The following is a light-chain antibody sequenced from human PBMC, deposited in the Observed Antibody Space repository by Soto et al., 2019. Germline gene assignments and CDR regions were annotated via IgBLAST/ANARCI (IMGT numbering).Light chain of an antibody. J-gene: IGKJ5*01. V-gene: IGKV1-33*01. Sequence: DIQMTKSPSSLSASVGDRVTITCQASQDITMYLNWYQQKPGKAPKLLIYDASNLQTGVPSRFSGSGYGTDFTFTISSLQPEDIATYYCQQYENLPTFGQGTRLEIK. CDR3: QQYENLPT. CDR2: DAS. CDR1: QDITMY.